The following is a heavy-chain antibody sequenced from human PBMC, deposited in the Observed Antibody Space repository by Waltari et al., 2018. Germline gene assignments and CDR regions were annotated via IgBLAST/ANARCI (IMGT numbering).Heavy chain of an antibody. CDR3: AIAPREQLEPGYYYGMDV. D-gene: IGHD6-13*01. CDR1: GGSISSSSSY. J-gene: IGHJ6*02. Sequence: QVQLQESGPGLVKPSQTLSLTCTVSGGSISSSSSYWSWIRQPAGKGLEWIGRIYTSGSTNYNPSLKSRVTISVDTSKNQFSLKLSSVTAADTAVYYCAIAPREQLEPGYYYGMDVWGQGTTVTVSS. CDR2: IYTSGST. V-gene: IGHV4-61*02.